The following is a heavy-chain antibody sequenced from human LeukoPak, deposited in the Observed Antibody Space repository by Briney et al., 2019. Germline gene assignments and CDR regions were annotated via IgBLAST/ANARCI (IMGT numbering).Heavy chain of an antibody. CDR1: GFTFSSYW. D-gene: IGHD3-10*01. Sequence: GGSLRLSCAASGFTFSSYWMSWVRQAPGMGLEWVANIKQDGSEKYYVDSVKGRFTISRDNAKNSLYLQMNSLRAEDTAVYYCAREYYYGSGDRYYFDYWGQGTLVTVSS. V-gene: IGHV3-7*01. J-gene: IGHJ4*02. CDR2: IKQDGSEK. CDR3: AREYYYGSGDRYYFDY.